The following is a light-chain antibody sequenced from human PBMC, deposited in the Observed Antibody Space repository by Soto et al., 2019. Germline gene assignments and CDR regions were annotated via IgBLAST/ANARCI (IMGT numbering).Light chain of an antibody. CDR1: SSNIGAGYD. J-gene: IGLJ2*01. V-gene: IGLV1-40*01. Sequence: QRVTISCTGSSSNIGAGYDVHWYQQFPGTTPKFPIYGNTNRPSGVPDRFSASKSGTSASLGITGLQAEDEAEYFCQSYDSSLTVVFGGGTKVTVL. CDR2: GNT. CDR3: QSYDSSLTVV.